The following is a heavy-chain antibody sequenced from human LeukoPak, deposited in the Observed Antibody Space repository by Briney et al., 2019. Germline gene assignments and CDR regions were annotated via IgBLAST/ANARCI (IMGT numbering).Heavy chain of an antibody. Sequence: ASVKVSCKVSGYTLTELSMHWVRQAPGKGLEWMGWISAYNGNTNYAQKLQGRVTMTTDTSTSTAYMELRSLRSDDTAVYYCARVTYDSSHWGQGTLVTVSS. CDR3: ARVTYDSSH. V-gene: IGHV1-18*01. J-gene: IGHJ4*02. D-gene: IGHD3-22*01. CDR2: ISAYNGNT. CDR1: GYTLTELS.